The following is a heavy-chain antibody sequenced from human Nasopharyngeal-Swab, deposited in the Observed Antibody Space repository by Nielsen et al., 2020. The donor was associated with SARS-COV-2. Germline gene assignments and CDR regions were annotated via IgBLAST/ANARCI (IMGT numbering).Heavy chain of an antibody. J-gene: IGHJ6*02. CDR2: INWNGGST. Sequence: GESLKISCAASGFTFDDYGMSWARQAPGKGLEWVSGINWNGGSTGYADSVKGRFTISRDNAKNSLYLQMNSLRAEDTALYHCARAGTSDYYYYGIDVWGQGTTVTVSS. D-gene: IGHD6-13*01. V-gene: IGHV3-20*01. CDR1: GFTFDDYG. CDR3: ARAGTSDYYYYGIDV.